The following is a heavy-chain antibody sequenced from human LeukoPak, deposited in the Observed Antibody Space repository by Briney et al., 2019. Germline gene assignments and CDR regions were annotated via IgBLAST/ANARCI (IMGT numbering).Heavy chain of an antibody. CDR3: ARCCSSTSRYDY. J-gene: IGHJ4*02. CDR1: GFTVNSNF. D-gene: IGHD2-2*01. V-gene: IGHV3-53*01. CDR2: IYSGGST. Sequence: GGSLRLSCAASGFTVNSNFMSWVRQAPGKGLEWVSVIYSGGSTYYADSVKGRFTISRDNSKNTLYLQMNSLRAEDTAVYYCARCCSSTSRYDYWGQGTLVTVSS.